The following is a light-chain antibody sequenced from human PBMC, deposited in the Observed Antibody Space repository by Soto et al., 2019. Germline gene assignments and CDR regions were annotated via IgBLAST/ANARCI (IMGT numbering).Light chain of an antibody. V-gene: IGKV1-39*01. CDR1: QSIDNY. J-gene: IGKJ1*01. CDR3: QQSYSSPET. CDR2: AAS. Sequence: DLQMTQSPSSLSASVGDRVTITCRASQSIDNYLNWYQQKPGKAPNLLIYAASTLLSGVPSRFSGRGSGTHFTLSISSLQPEDFATYYCQQSYSSPETFGQGTKVEIK.